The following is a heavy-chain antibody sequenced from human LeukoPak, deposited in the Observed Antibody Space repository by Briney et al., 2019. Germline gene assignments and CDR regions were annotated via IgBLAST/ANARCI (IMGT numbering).Heavy chain of an antibody. V-gene: IGHV3-23*01. Sequence: GGSLRLSCAASGFTFSNYAMSWVRQAPGKGLEWVSTVSNSGNTAYFADSVKGRFTICRDNSKSTLCLQMNSLRAEDTAVYYCARGLQSLHFDYWGQGTLVTVSS. CDR1: GFTFSNYA. CDR2: VSNSGNTA. J-gene: IGHJ4*02. CDR3: ARGLQSLHFDY.